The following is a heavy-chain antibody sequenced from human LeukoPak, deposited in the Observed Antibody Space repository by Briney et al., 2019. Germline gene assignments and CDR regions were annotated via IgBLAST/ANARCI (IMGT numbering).Heavy chain of an antibody. CDR2: ISEDGSNK. CDR3: AREGFDWLLCSYYSYYGIDV. V-gene: IGHV3-30-3*01. J-gene: IGHJ6*01. CDR1: GLTLNRLA. D-gene: IGHD3-9*01. Sequence: GGSLTLSCAASGLTLNRLAMYWVRQAPGKGLEWVAVISEDGSNKYYAHCVQGRLIIYRDNSKNTLYLQMNRLRAEDTAVYYCAREGFDWLLCSYYSYYGIDVGAQDTRLPVS.